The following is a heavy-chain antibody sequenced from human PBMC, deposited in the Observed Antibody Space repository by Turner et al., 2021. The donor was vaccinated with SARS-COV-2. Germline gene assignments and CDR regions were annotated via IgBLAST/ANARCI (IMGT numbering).Heavy chain of an antibody. D-gene: IGHD3-16*01. CDR2: IYYSGST. V-gene: IGHV4-31*03. Sequence: GQLQESGPGLVKPSESLSLTCSVSGGSISSGGYYWSWIRQHPGKGLEWIGYIYYSGSTYYNPSLKSRVTISVDTSKEQLSLKMNSVTATDTAVYYCARSGGLGSGLGFWGQGTLVTVSS. J-gene: IGHJ4*02. CDR3: ARSGGLGSGLGF. CDR1: GGSISSGGYY.